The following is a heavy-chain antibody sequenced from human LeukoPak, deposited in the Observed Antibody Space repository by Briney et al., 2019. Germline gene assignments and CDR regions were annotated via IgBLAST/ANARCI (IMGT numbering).Heavy chain of an antibody. V-gene: IGHV3-53*01. CDR3: ARISELRPYGMDV. CDR2: ISSGGST. Sequence: GGSLRLSCAASGFTVSSNYMSWVRQAPGQGLEWVSFISSGGSTYYADSVKGRFTISRDNSKNSLYLQMNSLRAEDTAVYYCARISELRPYGMDVWGQGTTVTVSS. CDR1: GFTVSSNY. D-gene: IGHD3-10*01. J-gene: IGHJ6*02.